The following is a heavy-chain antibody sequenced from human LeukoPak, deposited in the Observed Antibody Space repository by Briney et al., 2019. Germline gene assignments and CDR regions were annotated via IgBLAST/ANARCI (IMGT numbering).Heavy chain of an antibody. CDR3: ARPRIAVAGTVYFQH. D-gene: IGHD6-19*01. CDR1: GGSFSGYY. Sequence: SETLSLTCAVYGGSFSGYYWSWIRQPPGKGLEWIGEINHSGSTNYNPSLKSRATISVDTSKNQFSLKLSSVTAADTAVYYCARPRIAVAGTVYFQHWGQGTLVTVSS. V-gene: IGHV4-34*01. J-gene: IGHJ1*01. CDR2: INHSGST.